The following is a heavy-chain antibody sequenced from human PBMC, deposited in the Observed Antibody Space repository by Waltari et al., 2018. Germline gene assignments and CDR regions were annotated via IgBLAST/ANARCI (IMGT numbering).Heavy chain of an antibody. CDR1: GFTVSSNY. CDR3: ARDRGLIEYYYYGMDV. J-gene: IGHJ6*02. Sequence: EVQLVESGGGLIQPGGSLRLSCAASGFTVSSNYMSWFRQAPGKGLEWVSVIDSGGSTYYADSVKGRFTISRDNSKNTLYLQMNSLRAEDTAVYYCARDRGLIEYYYYGMDVWGQGTTVTVSS. CDR2: IDSGGST. D-gene: IGHD3-10*01. V-gene: IGHV3-53*01.